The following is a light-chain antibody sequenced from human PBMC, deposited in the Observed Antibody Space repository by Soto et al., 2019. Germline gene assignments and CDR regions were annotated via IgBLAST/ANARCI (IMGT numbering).Light chain of an antibody. CDR2: AAS. CDR1: QSISSY. J-gene: IGKJ2*01. CDR3: QQPYSTPQT. V-gene: IGKV1-39*01. Sequence: DIQMTQSPSSLSASVGARLTITCRASQSISSYLNWYQQKPRKAPKLLIYAASSLQSGVPSRFSGSGSGTDFTLTISSLQPEDFATYYCQQPYSTPQTFGQGPKLEIK.